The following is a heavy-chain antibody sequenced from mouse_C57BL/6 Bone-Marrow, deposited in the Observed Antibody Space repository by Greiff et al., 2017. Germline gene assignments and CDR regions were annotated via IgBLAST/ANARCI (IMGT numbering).Heavy chain of an antibody. CDR2: ISDGGSYT. J-gene: IGHJ2*01. V-gene: IGHV5-4*01. CDR1: GFTFSSYA. D-gene: IGHD4-1*01. CDR3: ARDSWDGDY. Sequence: EVQLQESGGGLVKPGGSLKLSCAASGFTFSSYAMSWVRQTPEKRLEWVATISDGGSYTYYPDNVKGRFTISRDNAKNNLYLQMSHLKSEDTAMYYCARDSWDGDYWGQGTTLTVSS.